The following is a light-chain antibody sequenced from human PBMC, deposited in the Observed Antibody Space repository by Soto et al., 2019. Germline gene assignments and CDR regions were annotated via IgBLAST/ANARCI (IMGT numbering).Light chain of an antibody. Sequence: DSVLTQSPDTLSLSPGEGATLSCRASQTINNHLAWYQQKPGQAPRLLIYGASRRATGVPARFSGSGSGTDFTFTITRLEPEDFAVYYCQQYGSSPITFGQGTRLEI. V-gene: IGKV3-20*01. CDR3: QQYGSSPIT. CDR1: QTINNH. CDR2: GAS. J-gene: IGKJ5*01.